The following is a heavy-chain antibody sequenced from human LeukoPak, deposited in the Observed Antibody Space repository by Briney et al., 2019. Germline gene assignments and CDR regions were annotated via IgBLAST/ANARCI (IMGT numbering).Heavy chain of an antibody. CDR2: ISDGGGNT. J-gene: IGHJ6*02. CDR1: GFTFSSYA. Sequence: GGSLRLSCAASGFTFSSYAMAWVRQAPGKGLEWVSAISDGGGNTYYADSVKGRFTVSRDNSRNTLYLPMNSLRAEDTAVYYCVKDRGGSPFYGMDVWGQGTTVTVSS. D-gene: IGHD1-26*01. V-gene: IGHV3-23*01. CDR3: VKDRGGSPFYGMDV.